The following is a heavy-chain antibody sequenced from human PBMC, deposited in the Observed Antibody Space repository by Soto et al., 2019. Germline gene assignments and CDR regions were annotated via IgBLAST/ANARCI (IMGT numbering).Heavy chain of an antibody. CDR3: AKDVAARPGEGYFDY. J-gene: IGHJ4*02. V-gene: IGHV3-9*01. CDR2: ISWNSGSI. Sequence: LRLSCAASGFTFDDYAMHWVRQAPGKGLEWVSGISWNSGSIGYADSVKGRFTISRDNAKNSLYLQMNSLRAEDTALYYCAKDVAARPGEGYFDYWGQGTLVTVSS. CDR1: GFTFDDYA. D-gene: IGHD6-6*01.